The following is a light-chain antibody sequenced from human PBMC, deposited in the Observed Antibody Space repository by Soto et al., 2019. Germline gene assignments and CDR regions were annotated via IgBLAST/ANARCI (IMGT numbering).Light chain of an antibody. Sequence: QSVLTQPPSVSAAPGQKVTISGSGSSSNIGNNYVSWYQQRPGTAPKLLIYDNNKQPSGIPDRFSGSKSGTSATLGITGLKTGDEADYYCGTWDSSLSAVFGGGTKLTVL. J-gene: IGLJ2*01. CDR3: GTWDSSLSAV. CDR1: SSNIGNNY. CDR2: DNN. V-gene: IGLV1-51*01.